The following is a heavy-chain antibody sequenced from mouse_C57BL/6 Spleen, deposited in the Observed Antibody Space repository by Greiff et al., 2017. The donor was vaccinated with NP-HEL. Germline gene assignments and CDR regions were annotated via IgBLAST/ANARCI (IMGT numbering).Heavy chain of an antibody. V-gene: IGHV5-6*01. J-gene: IGHJ4*01. D-gene: IGHD2-4*01. CDR1: GFTFSSYG. CDR2: ISSGGSYT. CDR3: ARRYDYDVEYYYAMDY. Sequence: EVQRVESGGDLVKPGGSLKLSCAASGFTFSSYGMSWVRQTPDKRLEWVATISSGGSYTYYPDSVKGRFTISRDNAKNTLYLQMSSLKSEDTAMYYCARRYDYDVEYYYAMDYWGQGTSVTVSS.